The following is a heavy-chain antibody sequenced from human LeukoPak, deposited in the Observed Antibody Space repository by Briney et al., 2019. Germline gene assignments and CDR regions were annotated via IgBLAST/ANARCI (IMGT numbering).Heavy chain of an antibody. CDR2: INQDGSEK. CDR1: GFTFSDSG. CDR3: ANNRASLDY. D-gene: IGHD2/OR15-2a*01. V-gene: IGHV3-7*02. Sequence: GGSLRLSCAASGFTFSDSGMSWVRQAPGKGLEWVANINQDGSEKNCVDSVKGRFTISRDNAKNSLYLQMNSLRAEDTAVYYCANNRASLDYWGQGTLVTVSS. J-gene: IGHJ4*02.